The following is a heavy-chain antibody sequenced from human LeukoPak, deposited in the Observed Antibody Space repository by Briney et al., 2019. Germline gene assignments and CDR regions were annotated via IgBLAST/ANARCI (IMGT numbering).Heavy chain of an antibody. J-gene: IGHJ4*02. V-gene: IGHV4-59*08. D-gene: IGHD1-26*01. CDR3: ARRATTGPPYYLDY. CDR1: GGSISSYY. CDR2: IYKSGST. Sequence: SETLSLTCTVSGGSISSYYWTWIRQPPGKELEWIGYIYKSGSTNYNPSLQSRVSMSVDTSNNQISLKLTSVTAADTAVYYCARRATTGPPYYLDYWGRGTLVTVSS.